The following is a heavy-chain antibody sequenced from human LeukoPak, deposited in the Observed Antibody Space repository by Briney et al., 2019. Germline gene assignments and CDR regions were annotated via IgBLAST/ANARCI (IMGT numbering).Heavy chain of an antibody. Sequence: ASVKVSCKASGYTFPSYGISGVRQPPGQGLEGMGWISAYKGNTNYAQKLQGRVTMTTDTSTSTAYMEPRSLRSDDTAVYYCARDRRPYCSSTSCYSDYWGQGTLVTVSS. D-gene: IGHD2-2*01. CDR2: ISAYKGNT. CDR3: ARDRRPYCSSTSCYSDY. CDR1: GYTFPSYG. V-gene: IGHV1-18*04. J-gene: IGHJ4*02.